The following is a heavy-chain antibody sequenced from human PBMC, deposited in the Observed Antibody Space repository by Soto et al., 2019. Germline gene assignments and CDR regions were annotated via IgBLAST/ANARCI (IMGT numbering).Heavy chain of an antibody. D-gene: IGHD6-13*01. CDR2: IYYSGST. Sequence: PXGTLSLTCTVSGCSISSSDDYWTWILQPPGKGLEWIGYIYYSGSTYYNPSLKSRVTISVDTSKNQFSLKLSSVTAADTAVYYCATGRLSSWYVESDYWGQGTLVTVPS. J-gene: IGHJ4*02. CDR3: ATGRLSSWYVESDY. V-gene: IGHV4-30-4*01. CDR1: GCSISSSDDY.